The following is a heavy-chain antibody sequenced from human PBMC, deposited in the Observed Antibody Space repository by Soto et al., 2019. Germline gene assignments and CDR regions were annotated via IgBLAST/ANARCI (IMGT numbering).Heavy chain of an antibody. J-gene: IGHJ2*01. CDR1: SGSISSSNW. Sequence: QVQLQESGPGLVKPSGTLSLTCAVSSGSISSSNWWSWVRQPPGKGLEWIGEIDHSGSTNYNPSLKIRVTISVDKSKNQFSLKLSSVTAADTAVYYCARRDYGDYDWYFDLWGRGTLVTVSS. D-gene: IGHD4-17*01. V-gene: IGHV4-4*02. CDR3: ARRDYGDYDWYFDL. CDR2: IDHSGST.